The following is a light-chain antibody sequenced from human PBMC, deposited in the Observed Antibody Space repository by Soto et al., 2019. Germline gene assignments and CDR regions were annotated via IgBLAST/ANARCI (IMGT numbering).Light chain of an antibody. CDR3: MPGLQSPLT. CDR1: QSLMHSNGYNY. V-gene: IGKV2-28*01. J-gene: IGKJ1*01. Sequence: DIVMTQSPLSLSVTPGEPASISCRSSQSLMHSNGYNYLDSYLQKPGQSQQLLIYLVSNRASGVPDRFSGSGSGTDFTLKISRVEAEDVGVYYCMPGLQSPLTFGQGTKVEIK. CDR2: LVS.